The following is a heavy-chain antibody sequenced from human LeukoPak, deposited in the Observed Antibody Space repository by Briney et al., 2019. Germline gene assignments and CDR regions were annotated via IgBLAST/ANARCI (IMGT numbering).Heavy chain of an antibody. CDR2: IRKDGGEI. CDR1: GFNFSSHW. Sequence: GGSLRLSCAASGFNFSSHWMSWVRQAPGKGLEWVANIRKDGGEIFYADSVKGRFTIFRDNAKNALYLQMSSLRGEDTALYYCARDRRAASAPDYWGQGTLVTVSS. CDR3: ARDRRAASAPDY. V-gene: IGHV3-7*01. J-gene: IGHJ4*02. D-gene: IGHD6-13*01.